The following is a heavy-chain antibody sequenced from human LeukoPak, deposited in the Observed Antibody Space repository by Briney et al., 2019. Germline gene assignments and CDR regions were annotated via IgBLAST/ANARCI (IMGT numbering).Heavy chain of an antibody. CDR1: GGSFRGYY. Sequence: PSETLSLTCAVYGGSFRGYYWSWIRQPPGKGLEWIGEINRSGSTNYNPSLKSRVTISVDTSKNQFSLKLSSVTAADTAVYYCARAVGSGSFQTYYYYMDVWGKGTTVTISS. D-gene: IGHD3-10*01. J-gene: IGHJ6*03. V-gene: IGHV4-34*01. CDR3: ARAVGSGSFQTYYYYMDV. CDR2: INRSGST.